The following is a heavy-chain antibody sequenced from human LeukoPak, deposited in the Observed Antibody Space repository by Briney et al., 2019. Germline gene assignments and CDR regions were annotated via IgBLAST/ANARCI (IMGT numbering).Heavy chain of an antibody. CDR2: IYYSGST. CDR1: GGSISSYY. Sequence: KTSETLSLTCTVSGGSISSYYWSWIRQPPGKGLEWIGYIYYSGSTNYNPSLKSRVTISVDTSKNQFSLKLSSVTAADTAVYYCARQRTQHGGNNVGLDYWGQGTLVTVSS. J-gene: IGHJ4*02. V-gene: IGHV4-59*08. D-gene: IGHD4-23*01. CDR3: ARQRTQHGGNNVGLDY.